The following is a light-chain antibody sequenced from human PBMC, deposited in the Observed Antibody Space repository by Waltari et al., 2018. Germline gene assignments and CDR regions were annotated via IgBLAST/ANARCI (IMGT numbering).Light chain of an antibody. V-gene: IGLV2-23*02. CDR2: AVS. J-gene: IGLJ2*01. Sequence: QAALTQPASVSGTPEQSITSYCTGTSSDVGIYKRVSWYQQHPGKAPKLMLHAVSKRPSGVSARYAGSKAGDMASLTISGLQPEDEAEYFCSSYAGSSKGVFGGGTKVTVL. CDR3: SSYAGSSKGV. CDR1: SSDVGIYKR.